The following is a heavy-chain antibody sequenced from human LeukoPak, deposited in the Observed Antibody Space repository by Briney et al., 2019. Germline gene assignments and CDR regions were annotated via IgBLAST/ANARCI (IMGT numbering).Heavy chain of an antibody. CDR2: VYHSGST. J-gene: IGHJ2*01. CDR1: GGSISSSSYY. V-gene: IGHV4-39*01. Sequence: SETLSLTCTVSGGSISSSSYYWGWIRQPPGKGLEWIASVYHSGSTYYNPSLKSRVTISVDTSKNQFSLKLSSVTAADTAVYYCARTPGSLRKYFDLWGRGTLVTVSS. D-gene: IGHD2-15*01. CDR3: ARTPGSLRKYFDL.